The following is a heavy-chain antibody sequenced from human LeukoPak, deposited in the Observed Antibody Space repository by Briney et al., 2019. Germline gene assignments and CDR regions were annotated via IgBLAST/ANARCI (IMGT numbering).Heavy chain of an antibody. J-gene: IGHJ6*02. V-gene: IGHV3-53*04. CDR1: GFTVSSNY. Sequence: HPGGSLRLSCAASGFTVSSNYMSWVRQAPGKGLEWVSVIYSGGSTYYADSVKGRFTISRHNSKNTLYLQVTSLRAEDTAVYYCATLVVSSFYVWGQGTTVTVSS. CDR2: IYSGGST. CDR3: ATLVVSSFYV. D-gene: IGHD2-15*01.